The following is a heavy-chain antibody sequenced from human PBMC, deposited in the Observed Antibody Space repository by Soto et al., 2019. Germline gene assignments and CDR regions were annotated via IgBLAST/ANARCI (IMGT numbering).Heavy chain of an antibody. V-gene: IGHV3-23*01. CDR3: ARGYRSVCGRFDG. CDR2: LSGGGGTT. CDR1: GFTFSSYA. Sequence: EVQLLESGGGLVQPGGSLRLSCAASGFTFSSYAMSWVRQAPGKGLEWVSALSGGGGTTYYADSVKGRFTITRDNSKNTLSLHAITLRSVDSYQGCCARGYRSVCGRFDGWCQGTL. D-gene: IGHD2-15*01. J-gene: IGHJ4*02.